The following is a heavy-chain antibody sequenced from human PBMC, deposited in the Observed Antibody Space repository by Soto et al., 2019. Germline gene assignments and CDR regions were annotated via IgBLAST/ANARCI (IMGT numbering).Heavy chain of an antibody. J-gene: IGHJ4*02. Sequence: QVQLVESGGGVVQPGRSLRLSCAASGFTFSSYAMHWVRQAPGKGLEWVAVISYDGSNKYYADSVKGRFTISRDNSKNTLYLQMNSLGAEDTAVYYCARDRRYSSGWYVPFEYWGQGTLVTVSS. CDR1: GFTFSSYA. CDR2: ISYDGSNK. V-gene: IGHV3-30-3*01. D-gene: IGHD6-19*01. CDR3: ARDRRYSSGWYVPFEY.